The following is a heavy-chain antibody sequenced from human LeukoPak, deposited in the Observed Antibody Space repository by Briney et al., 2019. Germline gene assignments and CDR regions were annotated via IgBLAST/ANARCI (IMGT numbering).Heavy chain of an antibody. CDR3: ARDLGPTVTQRGWFDP. CDR2: IYHIGTT. V-gene: IGHV4-59*11. J-gene: IGHJ5*02. Sequence: SETLSLTCNVSGASISPHYWSWIRQPPRPGLDWIGYIYHIGTTKYSPSLKSRVTMAVDTSKNRFSLNLSSVTAADTAVYYCARDLGPTVTQRGWFDPWGQGILVTVSS. CDR1: GASISPHY. D-gene: IGHD4-17*01.